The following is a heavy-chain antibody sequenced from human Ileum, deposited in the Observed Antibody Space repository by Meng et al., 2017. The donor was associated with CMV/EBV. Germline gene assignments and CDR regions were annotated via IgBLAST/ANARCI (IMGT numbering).Heavy chain of an antibody. J-gene: IGHJ6*02. Sequence: GESPKIPCAASGSTSSSYAMSGVRQAPGKGLEWVSAISGSGGSTYYADSVKGRFTISRANSKNTLYLQMNSLRAEGTAVYYCAKVRVVEMAFMDVWGQGTTVTVSS. CDR2: ISGSGGST. D-gene: IGHD5-24*01. V-gene: IGHV3-23*01. CDR1: GSTSSSYA. CDR3: AKVRVVEMAFMDV.